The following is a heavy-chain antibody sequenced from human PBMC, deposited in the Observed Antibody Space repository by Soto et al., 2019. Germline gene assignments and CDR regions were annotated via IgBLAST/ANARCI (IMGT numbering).Heavy chain of an antibody. J-gene: IGHJ4*02. CDR2: ISGSGGST. CDR3: AAIVVVAAAGVPY. V-gene: IGHV3-23*01. Sequence: EVQLLESGGGLVQPGGSLRLSCAASGFTFSSYAMSWVRQAPGKGLEWVSAISGSGGSTYYADSVKGRFTISRDNSKNTLYLQMNSLRADDTAVYHCAAIVVVAAAGVPYWGLGTLVTVSS. D-gene: IGHD2-15*01. CDR1: GFTFSSYA.